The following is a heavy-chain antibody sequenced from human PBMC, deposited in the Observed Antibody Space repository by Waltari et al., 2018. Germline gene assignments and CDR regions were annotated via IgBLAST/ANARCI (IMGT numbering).Heavy chain of an antibody. V-gene: IGHV1-8*03. CDR1: GSAFTSYD. J-gene: IGHJ4*02. Sequence: QVQLVQSGAEVKKPGASVKVSCKASGSAFTSYDINGGREANGQGLGWMGWMNPNSVNTGYAQKFQGRVTITRNTSIITAYMELSSLRSEDTAVYYCARGVAGQFDYWGQGTLVTVSS. D-gene: IGHD6-13*01. CDR2: MNPNSVNT. CDR3: ARGVAGQFDY.